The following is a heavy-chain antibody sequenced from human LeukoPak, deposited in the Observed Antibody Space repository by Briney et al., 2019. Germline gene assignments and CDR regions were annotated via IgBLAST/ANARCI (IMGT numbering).Heavy chain of an antibody. J-gene: IGHJ4*02. Sequence: GASVKVSCKASGYTFTSYYMHWVRQAPGQGLEWMGWINPNSGGTNYAQKFQGRVTMTRDTSISTAYMELSRPRSDDTAVYYCAPPGSSSWYKGPFDYWGQGTLVTVSS. CDR1: GYTFTSYY. D-gene: IGHD6-13*01. V-gene: IGHV1-2*02. CDR3: APPGSSSWYKGPFDY. CDR2: INPNSGGT.